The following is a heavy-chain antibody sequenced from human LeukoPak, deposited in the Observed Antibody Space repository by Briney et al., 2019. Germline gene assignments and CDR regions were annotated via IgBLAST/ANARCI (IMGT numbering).Heavy chain of an antibody. CDR2: IYSGGST. CDR1: GFSFSGYA. CDR3: ARVALRFLEWLLGDGMDV. V-gene: IGHV3-53*04. D-gene: IGHD3-3*01. J-gene: IGHJ6*02. Sequence: GGSLRLSCAASGFSFSGYAMNWVRQAPGKGLEWVSVIYSGGSTYYADSVKGRFTISRHNSKNTLYLQMNSLRAEDTAVYYCARVALRFLEWLLGDGMDVWGQGTTVTVSS.